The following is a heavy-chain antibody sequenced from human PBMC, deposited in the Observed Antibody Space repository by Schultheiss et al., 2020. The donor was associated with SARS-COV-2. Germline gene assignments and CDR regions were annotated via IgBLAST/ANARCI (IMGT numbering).Heavy chain of an antibody. V-gene: IGHV1-2*02. Sequence: ASVKVSCKASGYTFTGYYMHWVRQAPGQGLEWMGWINPNSGGTNYAQKFQGRVTMTRNTSISTAYMELRSLRSDDTAVYYCARVRDVVVPAAMDPRYGMDVWGQGTTVTVSS. CDR1: GYTFTGYY. CDR3: ARVRDVVVPAAMDPRYGMDV. J-gene: IGHJ6*02. D-gene: IGHD2-2*01. CDR2: INPNSGGT.